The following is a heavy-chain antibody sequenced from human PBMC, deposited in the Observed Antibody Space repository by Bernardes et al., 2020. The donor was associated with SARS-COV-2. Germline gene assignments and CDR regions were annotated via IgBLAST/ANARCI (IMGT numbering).Heavy chain of an antibody. D-gene: IGHD6-13*01. J-gene: IGHJ3*02. V-gene: IGHV4-34*01. CDR1: GGSFSDYY. CDR2: INHAGST. Sequence: SEPLSLTCAVYGGSFSDYYWSWIRQTPGQGLEWIGEINHAGSTNYNPSLKSRVTISVDTSKNQFSLKVNSVTSADTAVYYCARGGLKYTSSASRFRAFDIWGLGTLVTGSS. CDR3: ARGGLKYTSSASRFRAFDI.